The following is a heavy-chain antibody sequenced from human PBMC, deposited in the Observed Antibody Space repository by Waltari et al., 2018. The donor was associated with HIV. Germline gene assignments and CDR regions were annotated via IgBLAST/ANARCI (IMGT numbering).Heavy chain of an antibody. Sequence: QVQLVESGGGLVKPGGSLRLSCEVSGFALSGYYMSWIRQAPGQGLEWMAYISGMGMAVYYADSVKGRFTVSRDNADNKLHLQLTNLRAEDTALYYCARDYFGAGTSWFFDYWGQGALVIVSP. V-gene: IGHV3-11*01. CDR1: GFALSGYY. CDR3: ARDYFGAGTSWFFDY. CDR2: ISGMGMAV. J-gene: IGHJ4*02. D-gene: IGHD3-10*01.